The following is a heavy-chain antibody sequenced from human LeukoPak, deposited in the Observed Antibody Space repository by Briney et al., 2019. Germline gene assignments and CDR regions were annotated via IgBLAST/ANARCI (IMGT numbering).Heavy chain of an antibody. V-gene: IGHV3-66*01. CDR3: AIGSPFDD. CDR2: NYSGGST. D-gene: IGHD1-26*01. Sequence: PGGPLRLSCEVSGFNVSANYLSWVRQAPGKGLVWVSGNYSGGSTYYADSVKGRFTISRDIPKNMVYLQMISLRAEDTAVYYCAIGSPFDDWGQGTLVTVSS. J-gene: IGHJ4*02. CDR1: GFNVSANY.